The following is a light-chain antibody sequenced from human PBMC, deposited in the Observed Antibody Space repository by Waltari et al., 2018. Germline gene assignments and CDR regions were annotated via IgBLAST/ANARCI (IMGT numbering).Light chain of an antibody. CDR3: QQYQSYPLT. J-gene: IGKJ3*01. Sequence: DIQMTQSPSSLSASVGDRVTITCRATQSINNYLNWYQHKPGRAPKLLIYAASSLQSGVPSRFTGSGSGTHFTLTITSLQPEDFATYYCQQYQSYPLTFGPGTKVDIK. CDR2: AAS. CDR1: QSINNY. V-gene: IGKV1-39*01.